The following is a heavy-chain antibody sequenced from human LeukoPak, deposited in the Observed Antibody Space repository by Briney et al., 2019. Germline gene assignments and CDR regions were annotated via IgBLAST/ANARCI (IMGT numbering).Heavy chain of an antibody. CDR1: GFTVGNNY. CDR2: IFSHGET. V-gene: IGHV3-66*01. J-gene: IGHJ4*02. D-gene: IGHD3-9*01. Sequence: GGSLRLTCAASGFTVGNNYMNWVRQAPGKGLGWVSLIFSHGETSYADSVKGRFTISRDNSKNTLYLQMNSLRAEDTAVYYCAKFDYDILTGYSTFDYWGQGTLVTVSS. CDR3: AKFDYDILTGYSTFDY.